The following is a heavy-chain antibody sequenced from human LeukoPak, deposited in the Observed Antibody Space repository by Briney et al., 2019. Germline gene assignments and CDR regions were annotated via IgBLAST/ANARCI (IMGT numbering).Heavy chain of an antibody. J-gene: IGHJ4*02. CDR2: IRYDGNNK. D-gene: IGHD1-14*01. CDR3: VKDNPLDY. V-gene: IGHV3-30*02. CDR1: GFTFSNYG. Sequence: GGSLRLSCGASGFTFSNYGMLWVRQAPGKGLEWVAFIRYDGNNKLYADSMKGRFTISRDNSKNTLYLHINSLRAEDTAVHYCVKDNPLDYWGQGTLVIVSS.